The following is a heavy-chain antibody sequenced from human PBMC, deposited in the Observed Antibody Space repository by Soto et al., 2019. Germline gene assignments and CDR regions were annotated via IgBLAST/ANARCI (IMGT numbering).Heavy chain of an antibody. CDR2: IYPADSGT. Sequence: PGESLKISCDGSGYSFISYWIAWVRQMPGKGLEWMGIIYPADSGTRYSPSFEGQVTMSADKSVSTAYLQWSSLRASDTAIYYCVLLSWIGESHRLDVSGPGTTVSVSS. CDR1: GYSFISYW. CDR3: VLLSWIGESHRLDV. V-gene: IGHV5-51*01. J-gene: IGHJ6*02. D-gene: IGHD2-15*01.